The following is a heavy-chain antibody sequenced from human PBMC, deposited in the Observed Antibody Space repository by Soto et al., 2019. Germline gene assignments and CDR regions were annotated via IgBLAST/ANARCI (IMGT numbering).Heavy chain of an antibody. Sequence: PGESLKSSCKGVGYKFGSAWIGWVRQMPGEGLEWMGIIKPGTSDIRYSPSCRGHVTISADEAVSTAYLQWSSLKASDTAMYYCARQLSHICDSWGQGTLVTVSS. D-gene: IGHD3-3*02. V-gene: IGHV5-51*01. CDR1: GYKFGSAW. CDR3: ARQLSHICDS. J-gene: IGHJ4*02. CDR2: IKPGTSDI.